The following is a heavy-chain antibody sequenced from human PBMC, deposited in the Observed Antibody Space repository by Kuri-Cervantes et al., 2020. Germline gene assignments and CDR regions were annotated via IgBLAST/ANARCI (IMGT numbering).Heavy chain of an antibody. CDR1: GGSISSSSYY. CDR3: ARRVHDYVWGSYRYLYNWFDP. V-gene: IGHV4-39*07. Sequence: SETLSLTCTVSGGSISSSSYYWGWIRQPPGKGLEWIGSIYTSGSTNYNPSLKSRVTISVDTSKNQFSLKLSSVTAADTAVYYCARRVHDYVWGSYRYLYNWFDPWGQGTLVTVSS. CDR2: IYTSGST. J-gene: IGHJ5*02. D-gene: IGHD3-16*02.